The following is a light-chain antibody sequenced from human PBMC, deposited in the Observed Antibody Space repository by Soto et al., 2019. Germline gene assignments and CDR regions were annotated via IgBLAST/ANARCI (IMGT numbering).Light chain of an antibody. J-gene: IGLJ1*01. CDR3: SSFTSSYFYV. CDR2: GVS. V-gene: IGLV2-14*02. Sequence: QSVLTQPASVSGSPGQAITICCTGTRRDVGRYNLVSWYQQHPGKAPKLIIYGVSHRPSGVSPRFSASRSAYTASLTISGLQHEDEADYYCSSFTSSYFYVFGPGTKVTVL. CDR1: RRDVGRYNL.